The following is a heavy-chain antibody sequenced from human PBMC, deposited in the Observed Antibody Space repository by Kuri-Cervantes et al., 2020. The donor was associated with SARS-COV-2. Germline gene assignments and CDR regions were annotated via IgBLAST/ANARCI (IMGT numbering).Heavy chain of an antibody. CDR2: IIPLFGTA. Sequence: SVKVSCKASGGTFSSYTISWVRQAPGQGLEWMGGIIPLFGTANYAQKFQGRVTITADESTSTAYMELSSLRSEDTAVYYCARGRDDYDFWSGYENCFDPWGQGTLVTVSS. V-gene: IGHV1-69*13. D-gene: IGHD3-3*01. CDR1: GGTFSSYT. J-gene: IGHJ5*02. CDR3: ARGRDDYDFWSGYENCFDP.